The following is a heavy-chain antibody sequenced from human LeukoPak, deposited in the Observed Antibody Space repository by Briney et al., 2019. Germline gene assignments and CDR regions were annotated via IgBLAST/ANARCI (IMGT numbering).Heavy chain of an antibody. CDR2: ISSSSSPI. J-gene: IGHJ4*02. V-gene: IGHV3-48*04. Sequence: GGSLRLSCAASGFTFSSYSMNWVRQAPGKGLEWVSYISSSSSPIYYADSVKGRFTISRDNAKNSLYLQMNSLRVEDTAVYFCARDYTYCSGSRCYDRFDYWGQGIRVTVSS. CDR3: ARDYTYCSGSRCYDRFDY. D-gene: IGHD2-15*01. CDR1: GFTFSSYS.